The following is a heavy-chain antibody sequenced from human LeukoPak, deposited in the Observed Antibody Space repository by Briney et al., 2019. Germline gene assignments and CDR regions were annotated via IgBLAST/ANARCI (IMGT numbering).Heavy chain of an antibody. Sequence: PSQTLSLTCTVSGDSISSGDYYWSWIRQPPGKGLEWIGYIYYSGSTNYNPSLKSRVTISVDTSKNQFSLKLSSVTAADTAVYYCARGDAGSLKKFDYWGQGTLVTVSS. D-gene: IGHD1-26*01. CDR1: GDSISSGDYY. V-gene: IGHV4-61*08. CDR2: IYYSGST. CDR3: ARGDAGSLKKFDY. J-gene: IGHJ4*02.